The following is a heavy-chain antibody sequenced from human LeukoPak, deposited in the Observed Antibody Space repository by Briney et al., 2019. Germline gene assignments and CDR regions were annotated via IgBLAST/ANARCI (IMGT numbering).Heavy chain of an antibody. CDR1: GFTFSSYA. J-gene: IGHJ4*02. D-gene: IGHD3-10*01. Sequence: GGSLRLSCAASGFTFSSYAMSWVRQAPGKGLEWVSAISGSGGSTYYADSVKGRFTISRDSSKNTLYLQMNSLRAEDTAIYYCAKLGYYGSGSYFFPSDYWGQGTLVTVSS. CDR3: AKLGYYGSGSYFFPSDY. CDR2: ISGSGGST. V-gene: IGHV3-23*01.